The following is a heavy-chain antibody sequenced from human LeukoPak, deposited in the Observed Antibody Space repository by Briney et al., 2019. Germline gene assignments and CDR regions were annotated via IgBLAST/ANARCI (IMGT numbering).Heavy chain of an antibody. Sequence: SETLSLTCTVSADSLSSGGHYWAWIRQLPAKGLESIGFIHHSGSSRHNPSLKDRVAISVDASRKQFALRLSSVTAADTAIYYCARGGNRFGGFYFDYWGQGIQVIVSS. CDR2: IHHSGSS. J-gene: IGHJ4*02. CDR1: ADSLSSGGHY. V-gene: IGHV4-31*03. D-gene: IGHD3-10*01. CDR3: ARGGNRFGGFYFDY.